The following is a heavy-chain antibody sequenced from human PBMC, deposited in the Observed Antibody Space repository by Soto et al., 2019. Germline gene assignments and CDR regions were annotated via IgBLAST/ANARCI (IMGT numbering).Heavy chain of an antibody. CDR3: SRGFRVDDLLTGYPFDY. D-gene: IGHD3-9*01. CDR2: ISYDGSNK. V-gene: IGHV3-30-3*01. J-gene: IGHJ4*02. CDR1: GFTFSRYA. Sequence: QVQLVESGGGVVPPGRSLRLSCAASGFTFSRYAMHWVRQAPGKGLEWVAVISYDGSNKYDADSVKGRFTISRDHSKNTLYLQMNSLRDEDTAVYYCSRGFRVDDLLTGYPFDYWGQGTLVTVSS.